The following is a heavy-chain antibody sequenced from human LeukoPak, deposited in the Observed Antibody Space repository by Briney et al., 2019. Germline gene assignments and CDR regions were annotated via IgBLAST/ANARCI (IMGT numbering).Heavy chain of an antibody. CDR2: IRYDGSNK. V-gene: IGHV3-30*02. J-gene: IGHJ3*02. Sequence: PGGSLRLSCAASGFTFSSYGMHWVRQAPGKGLEWVAFIRYDGSNKYYADSVKGRFTISRDNSKHTLCLQMNSLRAEDTAVYYCAKGLLTRCSSTSCYDAFDIWGQGTMVTVSS. D-gene: IGHD2-2*01. CDR3: AKGLLTRCSSTSCYDAFDI. CDR1: GFTFSSYG.